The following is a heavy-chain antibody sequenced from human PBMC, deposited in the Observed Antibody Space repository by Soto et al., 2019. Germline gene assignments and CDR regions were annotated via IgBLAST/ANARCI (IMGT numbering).Heavy chain of an antibody. J-gene: IGHJ4*02. CDR3: ARGENDSGYDYFDY. V-gene: IGHV4-34*01. Sequence: SETLSLTCAVYGGSFSGYYWIWIRQPPGKGLEWIGEINHSGSTKYNPSLKSRVTISVDTSKNQFALKLSSVTAADTAVYYCARGENDSGYDYFDYWGQGTLVTVSS. D-gene: IGHD5-12*01. CDR2: INHSGST. CDR1: GGSFSGYY.